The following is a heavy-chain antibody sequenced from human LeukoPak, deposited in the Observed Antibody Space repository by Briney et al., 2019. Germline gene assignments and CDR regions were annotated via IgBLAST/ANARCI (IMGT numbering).Heavy chain of an antibody. V-gene: IGHV3-74*01. Sequence: PGGSLRLSCAASGFTLSSYWMHWVRQAPGKGLVGVSCINGDGSSTEYADSVKGRFTSSRDNAKNTLYLQVNSLRAEDTAVYYCAKDVSRILTGARNYFDSWGQGTLVTVSS. D-gene: IGHD3-9*01. J-gene: IGHJ4*02. CDR2: INGDGSST. CDR3: AKDVSRILTGARNYFDS. CDR1: GFTLSSYW.